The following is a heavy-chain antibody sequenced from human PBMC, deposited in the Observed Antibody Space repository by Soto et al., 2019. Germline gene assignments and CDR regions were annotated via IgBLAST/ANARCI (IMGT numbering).Heavy chain of an antibody. CDR2: IYYSGST. CDR3: ARGDTYFDY. V-gene: IGHV4-59*01. D-gene: IGHD5-18*01. J-gene: IGHJ4*02. CDR1: GGSISSYY. Sequence: SETLSLTCTVSGGSISSYYWSWIRQPPGKGLEWIGYIYYSGSTNYNPSLKSRVTMSVDTSKNQFSLKLTSVTAADTAVYYSARGDTYFDYWGQGTLVTVSS.